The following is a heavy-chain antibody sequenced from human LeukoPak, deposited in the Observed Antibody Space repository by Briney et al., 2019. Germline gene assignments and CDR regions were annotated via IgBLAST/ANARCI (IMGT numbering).Heavy chain of an antibody. CDR2: INPNSGGT. CDR1: GYTFTGYY. CDR3: ARASLGV. Sequence: ASVKVSCKASGYTFTGYYIHWVRQAPGQGLEWMGWINPNSGGTNYAQKFQGRVTMTRDTSISTAYMELSSLRPDDTAIYYCARASLGVWGQGTLVTVSS. J-gene: IGHJ4*02. D-gene: IGHD2-2*01. V-gene: IGHV1-2*02.